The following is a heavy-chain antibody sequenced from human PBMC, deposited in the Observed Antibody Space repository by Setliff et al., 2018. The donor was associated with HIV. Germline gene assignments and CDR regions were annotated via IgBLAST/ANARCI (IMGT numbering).Heavy chain of an antibody. J-gene: IGHJ6*03. V-gene: IGHV1-8*01. CDR3: ARGLAVAGKSYYSYYYMDV. CDR2: MNPNSGNT. CDR1: GYTFTSYD. D-gene: IGHD6-19*01. Sequence: ASVKVSCKASGYTFTSYDINWVRQATGQGLEWMGWMNPNSGNTGYAQKFQGRVTMTRNTSISTAYMELSSLRSEDTAVYYCARGLAVAGKSYYSYYYMDVWGKGTTVAVSS.